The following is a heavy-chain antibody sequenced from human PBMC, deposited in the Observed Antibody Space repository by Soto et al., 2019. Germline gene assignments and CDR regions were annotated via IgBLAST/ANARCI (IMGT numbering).Heavy chain of an antibody. J-gene: IGHJ3*02. CDR2: IYHSGSN. Sequence: QLQLQESGSGLVKPSQTLSLTCAVSGGSISSGGYSWSWIRQPPGKGLEWIGYIYHSGSNYYNPYVKCRVTISVDRSKNQFSLKLSSVTAADTAVYYCARAPLVQVGFGWLQSEIRDAFDIWGQGTMVTVSS. D-gene: IGHD5-12*01. CDR3: ARAPLVQVGFGWLQSEIRDAFDI. V-gene: IGHV4-30-2*01. CDR1: GGSISSGGYS.